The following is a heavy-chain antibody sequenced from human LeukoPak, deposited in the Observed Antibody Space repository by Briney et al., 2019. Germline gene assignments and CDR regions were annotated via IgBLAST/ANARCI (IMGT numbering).Heavy chain of an antibody. V-gene: IGHV1-69*05. CDR1: GGTFSSYA. D-gene: IGHD6-19*01. CDR3: ARDPSSGWYLEYYFDY. J-gene: IGHJ4*02. CDR2: IIPIFGTA. Sequence: GASVKVSCKASGGTFSSYAISWVRQAPGQGLEWMGRIIPIFGTANYAQKFQGRVTITTDESTSTAYMELSSLRSEDTAVYYCARDPSSGWYLEYYFDYWGQGTLVTVCS.